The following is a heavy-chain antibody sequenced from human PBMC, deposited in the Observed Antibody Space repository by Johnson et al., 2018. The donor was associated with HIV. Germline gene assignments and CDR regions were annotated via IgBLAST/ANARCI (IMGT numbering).Heavy chain of an antibody. V-gene: IGHV3-13*01. D-gene: IGHD6-13*01. CDR3: ARARDSWSSSWLSRDNAFDI. CDR2: IGTAGDT. CDR1: GFTFSNYG. J-gene: IGHJ3*02. Sequence: VQLVESGGGVVQPGGSLRLSCAASGFTFSNYGMHWVRQATGKGLEWVSAIGTAGDTYYPGSVKGRFTISRANAKNSLYLQMNSLRAGDTAVYYCARARDSWSSSWLSRDNAFDIWGQGTMVTVSS.